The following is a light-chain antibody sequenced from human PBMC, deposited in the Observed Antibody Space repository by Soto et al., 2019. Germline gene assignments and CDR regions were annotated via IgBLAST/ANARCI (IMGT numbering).Light chain of an antibody. CDR2: DTS. V-gene: IGKV3-11*01. CDR3: QQRVNWPPIT. Sequence: EIVLTQSPATLSLSPGEKATLSCRASQSVNNYLVWYQQKPGHAPRLLIYDTSNRATGIPDRFSGSGSGTDFTLTISSLEPEDFAVYYCQQRVNWPPITFGQGTRLEIK. J-gene: IGKJ5*01. CDR1: QSVNNY.